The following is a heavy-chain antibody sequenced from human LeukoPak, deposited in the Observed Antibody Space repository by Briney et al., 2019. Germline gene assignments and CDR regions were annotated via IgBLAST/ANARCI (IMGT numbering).Heavy chain of an antibody. D-gene: IGHD2-2*02. CDR3: ATAPILRGEGGEHYKYGMDV. J-gene: IGHJ6*02. CDR1: VGSINSGNW. CDR2: IYHNGAP. V-gene: IGHV4-4*02. Sequence: SETLSLTCAVSVGSINSGNWWSWVCQSPGKGLEWIGEIYHNGAPNYNPSLKSRVTISADTFKNHFSLKMTSVTAADTAVYYCATAPILRGEGGEHYKYGMDVWGQGTTVIVSS.